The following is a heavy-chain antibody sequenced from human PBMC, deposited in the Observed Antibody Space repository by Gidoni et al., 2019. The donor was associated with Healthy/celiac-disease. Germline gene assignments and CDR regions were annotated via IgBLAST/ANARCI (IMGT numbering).Heavy chain of an antibody. CDR1: GFPFDDYD. D-gene: IGHD7-27*01. CDR3: ARQGSPAWGAENFDY. CDR2: ISSSSSYT. V-gene: IGHV3-11*05. Sequence: QVQLVESGGGLVKPGGSLRLSCAAPGFPFDDYDMSWIPPAPGKGLEWVSYISSSSSYTNYADSVKGRFTISRDNAKNSLYLQMNSLRAEDTAVYYCARQGSPAWGAENFDYWGQGTLVTVSS. J-gene: IGHJ4*02.